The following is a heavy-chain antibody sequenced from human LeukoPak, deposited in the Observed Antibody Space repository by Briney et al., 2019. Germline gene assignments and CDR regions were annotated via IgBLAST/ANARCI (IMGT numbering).Heavy chain of an antibody. D-gene: IGHD3-22*01. Sequence: SETLSLTCTVSGGSISSSSYYWGWIRQPPGKGLEWIGSIYYSGSTYYNPSLKSRVTISVDTSKNQFSLKLSSVTAADTAVYYCARSLTYYYDSSGFGAFDIWGQGTMVTVSS. CDR1: GGSISSSSYY. J-gene: IGHJ3*02. V-gene: IGHV4-39*07. CDR3: ARSLTYYYDSSGFGAFDI. CDR2: IYYSGST.